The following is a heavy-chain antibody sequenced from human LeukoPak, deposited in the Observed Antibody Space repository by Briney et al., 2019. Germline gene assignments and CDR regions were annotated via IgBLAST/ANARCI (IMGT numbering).Heavy chain of an antibody. V-gene: IGHV3-53*01. Sequence: GGSLRLSCAVSGFAVNSTYMSWVRQPPGKGLEWISVIYTGGNTFYADSVRGRFTISRDNSKNTLYLQMNSLRAEDTAVYYCARDLVSLGAFKAFDIWGQGTMVTVSS. CDR3: ARDLVSLGAFKAFDI. J-gene: IGHJ3*02. D-gene: IGHD3-9*01. CDR1: GFAVNSTY. CDR2: IYTGGNT.